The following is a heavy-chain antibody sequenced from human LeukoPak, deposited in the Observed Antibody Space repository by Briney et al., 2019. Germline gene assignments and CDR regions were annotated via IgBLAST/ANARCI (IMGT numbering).Heavy chain of an antibody. J-gene: IGHJ6*03. D-gene: IGHD2-2*01. CDR1: GGSISSYY. CDR2: VYTSGSI. Sequence: SETLSLTCTVSGGSISSYYWSWIRQPPGKGLEWIGRVYTSGSINYNPSLKSRVTMSIDTSKNQFSLEVSSVTAADTAVYYCARAPGYCSTTSCEYYYYMDVWGKGTTVTVSS. V-gene: IGHV4-4*07. CDR3: ARAPGYCSTTSCEYYYYMDV.